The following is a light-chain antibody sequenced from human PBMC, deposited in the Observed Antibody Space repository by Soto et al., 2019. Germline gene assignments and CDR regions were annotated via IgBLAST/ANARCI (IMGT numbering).Light chain of an antibody. CDR2: KNS. Sequence: QSVLTQPPSASATPGQSVTISCSGSSSNVGSNFVFWYQQLPGKAPQLLIYKNSQRPSGVPDRFSGSKSGTSASLAISGLRSEDEADYYCAAWDDRLSGHVMFGGGAKLTVL. CDR3: AAWDDRLSGHVM. J-gene: IGLJ3*02. CDR1: SSNVGSNF. V-gene: IGLV1-47*01.